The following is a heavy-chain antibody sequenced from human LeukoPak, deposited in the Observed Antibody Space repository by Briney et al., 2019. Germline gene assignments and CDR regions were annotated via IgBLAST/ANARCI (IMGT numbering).Heavy chain of an antibody. D-gene: IGHD1-26*01. CDR3: ARGGRSGSYTYYFDY. CDR1: GGTISGYY. CDR2: VYYSGTT. J-gene: IGHJ4*02. V-gene: IGHV4-59*01. Sequence: ASETLSLTCTVSGGTISGYYWSWIRQPPGQGLEWIGNVYYSGTTNYSPALKSRLTISVDSSKKQFSLKLTSVTAADTAVYYCARGGRSGSYTYYFDYWGLGSLVTVSS.